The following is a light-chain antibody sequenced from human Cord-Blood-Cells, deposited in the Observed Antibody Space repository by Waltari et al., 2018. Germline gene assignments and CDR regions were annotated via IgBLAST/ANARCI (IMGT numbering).Light chain of an antibody. V-gene: IGLV3-27*01. J-gene: IGLJ3*02. CDR3: YSAADNNLGV. Sequence: SYELTQPSSVSVSLGQTARITCPGDVLAKKYDRWFQQKPGLSPVLVIYKDSERPSGIPERVSGSSSGTTVTLTISGAQVADEADYYCYSAADNNLGVFGGGTKLTVL. CDR2: KDS. CDR1: VLAKKY.